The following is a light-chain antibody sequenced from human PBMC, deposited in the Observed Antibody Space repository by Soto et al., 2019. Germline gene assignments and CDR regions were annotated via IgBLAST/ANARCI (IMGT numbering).Light chain of an antibody. V-gene: IGLV2-14*01. CDR3: SSYTSSNTPVV. CDR1: SSDVGGYRY. Sequence: QSVLTQPASVSGSPGQSITISCTGTSSDVGGYRYVSWYQQHPGKAPKLMIYEVSSRPSGVSNRFSGSKSGNTASLTISGLQAEDEADYYCSSYTSSNTPVVFGGGTKLTVL. J-gene: IGLJ2*01. CDR2: EVS.